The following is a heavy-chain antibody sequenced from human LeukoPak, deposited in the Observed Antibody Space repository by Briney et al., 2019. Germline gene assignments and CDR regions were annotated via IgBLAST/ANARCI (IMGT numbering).Heavy chain of an antibody. V-gene: IGHV1-18*04. Sequence: GESLKISCKSSGYSFTTYWIGWVRQMPGKGLEWMGWISAYNGNTNYAQKLQGRVTMTTDTSTSTAYMELRSLRSDDTAVYYCAREDGVAGDSDNWFDPWGQGTLVTVSS. CDR2: ISAYNGNT. CDR3: AREDGVAGDSDNWFDP. D-gene: IGHD2-21*02. CDR1: GYSFTTYW. J-gene: IGHJ5*02.